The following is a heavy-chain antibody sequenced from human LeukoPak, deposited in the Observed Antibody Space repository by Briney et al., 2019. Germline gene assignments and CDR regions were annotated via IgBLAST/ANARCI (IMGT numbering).Heavy chain of an antibody. V-gene: IGHV4-59*08. CDR1: GGSFSGYY. Sequence: PSETLSLTCAVYGGSFSGYYWSWIRQPPGKGLEWIGYIYYSGSTNYNPSLKSRVTISVDTSKNQFSLKLSSVTAADTAVYYCARPTERGLPVPFDYWGQGTLVTVSS. CDR3: ARPTERGLPVPFDY. J-gene: IGHJ4*02. CDR2: IYYSGST. D-gene: IGHD5-24*01.